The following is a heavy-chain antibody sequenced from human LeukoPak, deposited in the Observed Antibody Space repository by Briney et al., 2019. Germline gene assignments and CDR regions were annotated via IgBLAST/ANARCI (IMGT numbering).Heavy chain of an antibody. D-gene: IGHD3-3*02. J-gene: IGHJ5*02. CDR3: ARDGGPLALNNWFDP. V-gene: IGHV3-48*01. CDR1: GFTFSSYS. CDR2: ISSSSSTI. Sequence: GGSPRLSCAASGFTFSSYSMNWVRQAPGKGLEWVSYISSSSSTIYYADSVKGRFTISRDNAKNSLYLQMNSLRAEDTAVYYCARDGGPLALNNWFDPWGQGTLVTVSS.